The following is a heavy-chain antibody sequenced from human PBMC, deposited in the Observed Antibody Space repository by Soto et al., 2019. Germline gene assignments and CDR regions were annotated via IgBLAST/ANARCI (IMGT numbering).Heavy chain of an antibody. J-gene: IGHJ6*02. V-gene: IGHV3-23*01. CDR3: AKGGGDSLRYGMDV. D-gene: IGHD2-21*02. CDR1: GFIFSSSA. CDR2: ISGSGGSI. Sequence: EVQLLDSGGGLVQPGGALRLSCSASGFIFSSSAMNWVRQAPGKELEWVSAISGSGGSIYYADSVKGRFTISRDNSKTTLYLQMDSLRAEDTAVYYCAKGGGDSLRYGMDVWGQGTTVTVSS.